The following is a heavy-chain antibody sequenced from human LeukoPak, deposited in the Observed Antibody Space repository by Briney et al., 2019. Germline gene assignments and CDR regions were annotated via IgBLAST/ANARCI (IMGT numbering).Heavy chain of an antibody. D-gene: IGHD3-16*01. J-gene: IGHJ5*02. CDR1: GGSISSYY. CDR3: ARRGVMRWFDP. CDR2: IYTSGST. V-gene: IGHV4-4*09. Sequence: SETLSLTCTVSGGSISSYYWSWIRQPPGKGLEWIGYIYTSGSTNYNPSLKSRVTISVDTSKNQFSLKLSSVTAADTAVYYCARRGVMRWFDPWGQGTLVTVSS.